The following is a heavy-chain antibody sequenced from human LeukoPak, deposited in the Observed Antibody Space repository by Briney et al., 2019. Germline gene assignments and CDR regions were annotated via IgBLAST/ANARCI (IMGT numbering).Heavy chain of an antibody. CDR3: AINGGGDSGYGNFDY. V-gene: IGHV3-9*01. D-gene: IGHD5-12*01. J-gene: IGHJ4*02. CDR2: INWNSDSI. CDR1: GFTFDDYA. Sequence: GGSLRLSCAVSGFTFDDYAMHWVRQVPGKGLEWVSGINWNSDSIGYADSVKGRLTTSRDNAKNSLYLQMNSLRAEDTAFYYCAINGGGDSGYGNFDYWGQGTLVTVSS.